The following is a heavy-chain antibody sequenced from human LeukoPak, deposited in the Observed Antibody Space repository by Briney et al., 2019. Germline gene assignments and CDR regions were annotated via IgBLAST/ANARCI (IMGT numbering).Heavy chain of an antibody. Sequence: PSETLSLTCTVSGGSISSSNYYWNWIRQPAGKGLEWIGRIYTSGSTNYNPSLKSRVTISVDTSKNQFSLKLSSVTAADTAVYYCAREGGRYYDFDYWGQGTLVTVSS. V-gene: IGHV4-61*02. CDR3: AREGGRYYDFDY. J-gene: IGHJ4*02. CDR1: GGSISSSNYY. CDR2: IYTSGST. D-gene: IGHD3-10*01.